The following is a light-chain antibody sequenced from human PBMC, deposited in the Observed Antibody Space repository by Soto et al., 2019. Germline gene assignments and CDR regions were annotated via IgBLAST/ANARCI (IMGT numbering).Light chain of an antibody. CDR2: GAS. Sequence: IVMTQSPATLSVSPGESATLSCRASQSVGGDLAWYQRKPCQAPRLLIYGASSRAPGIPARFSGSGSGTEFTLTISSLQSEDIAVYYCQQYENWPQLTFGGGTKVDIK. J-gene: IGKJ4*01. CDR1: QSVGGD. V-gene: IGKV3-15*01. CDR3: QQYENWPQLT.